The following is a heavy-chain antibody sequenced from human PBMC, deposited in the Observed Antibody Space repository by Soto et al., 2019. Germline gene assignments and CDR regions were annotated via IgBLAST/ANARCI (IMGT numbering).Heavy chain of an antibody. Sequence: PGGSLRLSCAASGFTFSNAWMSWVRQAPGKGLEWVGRIKSKTDGGATDYAAPVKGRFTISRDDSKNTLYLQMNSLKTEDTAVYYCTTYYDFWSGYWALFDYWGQGTLVTVS. CDR3: TTYYDFWSGYWALFDY. CDR1: GFTFSNAW. D-gene: IGHD3-3*01. J-gene: IGHJ4*02. V-gene: IGHV3-15*01. CDR2: IKSKTDGGAT.